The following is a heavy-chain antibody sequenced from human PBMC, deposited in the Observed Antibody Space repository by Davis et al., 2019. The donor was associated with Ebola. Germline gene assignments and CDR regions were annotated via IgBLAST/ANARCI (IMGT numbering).Heavy chain of an antibody. Sequence: ASVKVSCKASGYSFSSYAISWVRQAPGQGLEWMGWISAYNGNTNYAQKLQGRVTMTTDTSTSTAYMELRSLRSDDTAVYYCAREASGIFRVIDYWGQGTLVTVSS. J-gene: IGHJ4*02. CDR1: GYSFSSYA. D-gene: IGHD3-22*01. CDR3: AREASGIFRVIDY. CDR2: ISAYNGNT. V-gene: IGHV1-18*04.